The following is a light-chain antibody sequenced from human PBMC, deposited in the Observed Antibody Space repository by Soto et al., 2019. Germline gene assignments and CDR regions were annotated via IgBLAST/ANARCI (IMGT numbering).Light chain of an antibody. CDR1: SRDVGSYNL. V-gene: IGLV2-23*01. CDR3: CAYAGSGTVV. Sequence: QSVLTQPASVSGSPEPSITISCTGTSRDVGSYNLVSWYQQHPGKAPKVMIYEATKRPSGFSNRFSGSKSGNTASLTISGIQSEDEADYYCCAYAGSGTVVFGGGTNLPVL. J-gene: IGLJ3*02. CDR2: EAT.